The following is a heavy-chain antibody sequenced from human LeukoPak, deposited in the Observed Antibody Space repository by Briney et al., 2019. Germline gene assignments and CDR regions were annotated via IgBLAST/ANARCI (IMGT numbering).Heavy chain of an antibody. Sequence: SETLSLTCAVYGGSFSGYYWSWIRQPPGKGLEWIGEINHSGSTNYNPSLKSRVTISVDTSKNQFSLKLSSVTAADTAVYCCAMTYDFWTGSFEYWGQGTLVTVSS. J-gene: IGHJ4*02. CDR2: INHSGST. CDR3: AMTYDFWTGSFEY. V-gene: IGHV4-34*01. D-gene: IGHD3-3*01. CDR1: GGSFSGYY.